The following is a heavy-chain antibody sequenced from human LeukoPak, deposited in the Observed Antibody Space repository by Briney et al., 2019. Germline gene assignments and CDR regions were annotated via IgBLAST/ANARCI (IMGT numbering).Heavy chain of an antibody. V-gene: IGHV3-21*01. CDR1: GFTFSSYT. CDR2: ISSSSSSM. D-gene: IGHD3-22*01. J-gene: IGHJ4*02. CDR3: AKGGRFHYYDSSGYLDY. Sequence: GGSLRLSCAASGFTFSSYTMNWVRQAPGKGLEWVSSISSSSSSMHYADSVEGRFTISRDNSKNTLYLQMNSLRAEDTAGYYCAKGGRFHYYDSSGYLDYWGQGTLVTVSS.